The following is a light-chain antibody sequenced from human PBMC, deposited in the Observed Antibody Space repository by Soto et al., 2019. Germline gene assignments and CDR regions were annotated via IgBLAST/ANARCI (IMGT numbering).Light chain of an antibody. CDR3: QMRSNRPRGT. CDR2: AAS. V-gene: IGKV3-11*01. Sequence: EIVLTQSPATLSLSPGERATLSCRASQSVSSYLAWYQQKPGQAPRLLIYAASNRATGIPARFSGSGSGTYFPLTISILEPEDFAVYYFQMRSNRPRGTGGQGTKL. J-gene: IGKJ2*02. CDR1: QSVSSY.